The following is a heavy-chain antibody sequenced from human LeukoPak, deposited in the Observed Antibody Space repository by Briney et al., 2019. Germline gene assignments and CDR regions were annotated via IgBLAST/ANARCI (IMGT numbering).Heavy chain of an antibody. CDR2: ISGSGGST. CDR3: ARGIDY. V-gene: IGHV3-23*01. CDR1: GFTFSSYR. Sequence: PGGSLRLSCAASGFTFSSYRMSWVRQAPGKGLEWVSAISGSGGSTYYADSVRGRFTISRDTSKNMVFLQMNSLRVEDTAVYYCARGIDYWGRGTLVTVS. J-gene: IGHJ4*02.